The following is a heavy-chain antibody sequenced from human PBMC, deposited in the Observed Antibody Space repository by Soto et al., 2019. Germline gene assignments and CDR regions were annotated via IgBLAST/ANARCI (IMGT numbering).Heavy chain of an antibody. D-gene: IGHD3-22*01. CDR1: GFTFSSYS. J-gene: IGHJ4*02. Sequence: EVQLVESGGGLVNPGGSLRLSCAASGFTFSSYSMNWVRQAPGKGLEWVSSISSSSSYIYYADSVKGRFTISRDNAKNSLYLQMNSLRAEDTAVYYCARDRHYYDSSGSAPYWGQGTLVTVSS. CDR2: ISSSSSYI. CDR3: ARDRHYYDSSGSAPY. V-gene: IGHV3-21*01.